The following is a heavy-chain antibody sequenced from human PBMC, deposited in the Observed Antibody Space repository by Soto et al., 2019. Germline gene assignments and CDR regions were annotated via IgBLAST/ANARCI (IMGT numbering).Heavy chain of an antibody. V-gene: IGHV5-51*01. CDR2: IYPGDSDT. Sequence: GESLKISCEGSRYSFTTYWIGWVRQMPGKGLEWMGIIYPGDSDTRYSPSFQGQVTISADKSISTAYLQWSSLKASDTAMYYCARTSAAGKYYYGMDVWGQGTTVTVS. CDR3: ARTSAAGKYYYGMDV. J-gene: IGHJ6*02. CDR1: RYSFTTYW. D-gene: IGHD6-13*01.